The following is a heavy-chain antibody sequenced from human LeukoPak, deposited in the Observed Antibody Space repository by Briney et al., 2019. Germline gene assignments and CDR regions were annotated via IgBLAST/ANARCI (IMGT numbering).Heavy chain of an antibody. Sequence: GGSLRLSCAASGFTFNRYWMSWVRQAPGKGLEWVANIKQDGSEKYYVDSVKGRFTISRDNSKNTLYLQMNSLRAEDTAVYYCAKASMIVVVTAAFDYWGQGTLVTVSS. CDR3: AKASMIVVVTAAFDY. D-gene: IGHD3-22*01. CDR2: IKQDGSEK. CDR1: GFTFNRYW. V-gene: IGHV3-7*03. J-gene: IGHJ4*02.